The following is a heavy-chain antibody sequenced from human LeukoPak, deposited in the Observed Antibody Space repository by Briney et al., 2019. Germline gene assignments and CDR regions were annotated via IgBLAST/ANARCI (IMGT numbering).Heavy chain of an antibody. CDR3: ARVLPVDTAVADYYYYYMDV. CDR2: IYSGAGT. D-gene: IGHD5-18*01. J-gene: IGHJ6*03. V-gene: IGHV3-53*01. CDR1: GFTFTNYA. Sequence: SGGSLRLSCAASGFTFTNYAMSWVRQAPGKGLEWVSVIYSGAGTHYADSVKGRFTISRDNSKNTLYLQMNSLRAEDTAVYYCARVLPVDTAVADYYYYYMDVWGKGTTVTISS.